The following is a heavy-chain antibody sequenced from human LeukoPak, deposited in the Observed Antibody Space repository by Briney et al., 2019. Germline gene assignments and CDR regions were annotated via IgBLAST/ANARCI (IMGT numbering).Heavy chain of an antibody. V-gene: IGHV6-1*01. D-gene: IGHD2-15*01. Sequence: SQTLSLTCAISGDSVSSNSAAWTWIRQSPSRGLEWLGRTYYRSKWYNDYAVSVKSRITINPDTSKNQFSLKLSSVTAADTAVYYCARGYCSGGSCYSNYYYYYGMDVWGQGTTVTVSS. CDR1: GDSVSSNSAA. CDR3: ARGYCSGGSCYSNYYYYYGMDV. J-gene: IGHJ6*02. CDR2: TYYRSKWYN.